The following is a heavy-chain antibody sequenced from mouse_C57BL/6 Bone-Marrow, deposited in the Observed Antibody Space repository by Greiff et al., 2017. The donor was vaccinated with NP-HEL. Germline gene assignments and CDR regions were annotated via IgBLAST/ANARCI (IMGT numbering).Heavy chain of an antibody. Sequence: EVQLVDSGGGLVQSGRSLRLSCATSGFTFSDFYMEWVRQAPGKGLEWIAASRNKANDYTTEYSASVKGRFIVSRDTSQSILYLQMNALRAEDTAIYYCARDASDYYYAMDYWGQGTSVTVSS. CDR3: ARDASDYYYAMDY. D-gene: IGHD3-1*01. CDR1: GFTFSDFY. CDR2: SRNKANDYTT. J-gene: IGHJ4*01. V-gene: IGHV7-1*01.